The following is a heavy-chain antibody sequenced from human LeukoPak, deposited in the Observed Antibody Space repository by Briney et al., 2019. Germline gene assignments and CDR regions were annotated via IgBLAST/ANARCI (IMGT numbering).Heavy chain of an antibody. D-gene: IGHD3-22*01. Sequence: GGSLRLSCAASGFTFSSYGMHWVRQAPVKGLEWVTIISYDGSNKYYADSVKGRFTISRDNSKNTLYLQMNSLRAEDTAVYYCAKDLLGDSSGSPFDYWGQGTLVTVSS. CDR3: AKDLLGDSSGSPFDY. J-gene: IGHJ4*02. V-gene: IGHV3-30*18. CDR1: GFTFSSYG. CDR2: ISYDGSNK.